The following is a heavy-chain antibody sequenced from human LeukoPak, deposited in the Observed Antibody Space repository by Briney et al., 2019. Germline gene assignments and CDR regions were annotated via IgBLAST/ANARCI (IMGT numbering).Heavy chain of an antibody. CDR3: VRYDFWSGAKGGDY. CDR1: GFTFSSYG. J-gene: IGHJ4*02. Sequence: GGSLRLSCAASGFTFSSYGMHWVRQAPGKGLEWVAFIGNDGSIKYYADSVKGRFTISRDNAKNSLYLQMNSLRAEDTALYYCVRYDFWSGAKGGDYWGQGTLVTVSS. V-gene: IGHV3-30*02. D-gene: IGHD3-3*01. CDR2: IGNDGSIK.